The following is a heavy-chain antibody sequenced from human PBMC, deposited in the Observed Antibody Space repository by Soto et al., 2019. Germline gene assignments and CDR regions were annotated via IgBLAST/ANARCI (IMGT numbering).Heavy chain of an antibody. V-gene: IGHV3-30*18. J-gene: IGHJ4*02. CDR3: AKPESLRIAAALIHY. Sequence: PGGSLRLSCAASGFTFSSYGMHWVRQAPGKGLEWVAVISHDGSNKYYADSVKGRFTISRDNSKNTLYLQMNSLRAEDTAVYYCAKPESLRIAAALIHYWGQGTLVTVSS. D-gene: IGHD6-13*01. CDR1: GFTFSSYG. CDR2: ISHDGSNK.